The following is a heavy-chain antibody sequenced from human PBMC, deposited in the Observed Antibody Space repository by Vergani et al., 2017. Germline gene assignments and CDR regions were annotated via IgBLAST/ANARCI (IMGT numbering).Heavy chain of an antibody. V-gene: IGHV3-7*01. CDR3: ARANREPYDFWSGYYGNDYDYMDV. J-gene: IGHJ6*03. D-gene: IGHD3-3*01. Sequence: EVQLVESGGGLVQPGGSLRLSCAASGFTFSSYWMSWVRQAPGKGLEWVANIKQDGSEKYYVDSVKGRFTISRDNAKNSLYLQMNSLRAEDTAVYYCARANREPYDFWSGYYGNDYDYMDVWGKGTTVTVSS. CDR1: GFTFSSYW. CDR2: IKQDGSEK.